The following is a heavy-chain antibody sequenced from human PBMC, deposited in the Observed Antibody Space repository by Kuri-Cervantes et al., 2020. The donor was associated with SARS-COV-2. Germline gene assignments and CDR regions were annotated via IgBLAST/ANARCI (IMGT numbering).Heavy chain of an antibody. CDR3: ARDGTYSSSWRNWFDP. CDR1: GGSISSYY. D-gene: IGHD6-13*01. V-gene: IGHV4-59*12. CDR2: IYYSGST. J-gene: IGHJ5*02. Sequence: ESLKISCTVSGGSISSYYWSWIRQPPGKGLEWIGYIYYSGSTNYNPSLKSRVTISVDTSKNQFSLKLSSVTAADTAVYYCARDGTYSSSWRNWFDPWGQGTLVTVSS.